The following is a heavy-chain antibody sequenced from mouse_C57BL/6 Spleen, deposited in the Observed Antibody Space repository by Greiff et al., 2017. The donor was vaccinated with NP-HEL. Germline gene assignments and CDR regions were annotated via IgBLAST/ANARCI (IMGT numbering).Heavy chain of an antibody. CDR1: GYAFSSYW. J-gene: IGHJ1*03. CDR2: IYPGDGDA. D-gene: IGHD1-1*01. CDR3: SREARRGVVANPYWDVEG. V-gene: IGHV1-82*01. Sequence: VQLQQSGPELVKPGASVKISCKASGYAFSSYWMNWVKQRPGKGLAWIGRIYPGDGDANYNGKFKGKATLTADKSSSTAYMQLSSLPSEDSAVYVCSREARRGVVANPYWDVEGWGTGTTVTFSS.